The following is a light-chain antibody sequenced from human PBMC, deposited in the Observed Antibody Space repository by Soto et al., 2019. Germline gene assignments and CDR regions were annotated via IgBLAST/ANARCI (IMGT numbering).Light chain of an antibody. Sequence: IVLTQSPGKLSLSAGERATLSCRASQSVSSSYLAWYQQKPGQAPRLLIYGASGRATGIPDRFSGSGSGTAFSLTIISLEHADAAVYYCQQRSNWPPSTVGQGTRLEIK. CDR1: QSVSSSY. CDR2: GAS. CDR3: QQRSNWPPST. V-gene: IGKV3D-20*02. J-gene: IGKJ5*01.